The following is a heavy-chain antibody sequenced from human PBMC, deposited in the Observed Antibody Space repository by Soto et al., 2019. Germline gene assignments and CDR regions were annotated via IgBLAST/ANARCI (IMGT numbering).Heavy chain of an antibody. CDR1: GGSISSYY. J-gene: IGHJ4*02. V-gene: IGHV4-4*07. D-gene: IGHD6-13*01. CDR3: ARALSSAAGLYFDF. CDR2: IHTTDGT. Sequence: SETLSLTCTVSGGSISSYYWSWIRQPAGKGMEWIGRIHTTDGTNYNPSLKSRVTMSIDTSNNQFSLKLNSLTAADTAVYYCARALSSAAGLYFDFWGQGTLVTVSS.